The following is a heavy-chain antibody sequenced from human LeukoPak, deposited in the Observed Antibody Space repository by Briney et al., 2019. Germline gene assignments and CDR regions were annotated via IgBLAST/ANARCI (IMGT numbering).Heavy chain of an antibody. J-gene: IGHJ4*02. CDR3: ARSEYYYDSSGYYYRY. CDR1: GGTFSSYA. Sequence: VASVTVSCTASGGTFSSYAISWVRQAPGQGLEWMGGIIPIFGTANYAQKFQGRVTITADESTSTAYMELSSLRSEDTAVYYCARSEYYYDSSGYYYRYWGQGTLVTVSS. D-gene: IGHD3-22*01. V-gene: IGHV1-69*13. CDR2: IIPIFGTA.